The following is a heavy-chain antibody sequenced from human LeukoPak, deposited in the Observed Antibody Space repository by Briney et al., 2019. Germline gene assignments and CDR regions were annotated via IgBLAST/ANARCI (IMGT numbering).Heavy chain of an antibody. D-gene: IGHD3-3*01. J-gene: IGHJ4*02. CDR3: AREGYDFWSGYRNIDY. Sequence: ASVKVSCKASGYTFTSYAMNWVRQAPGQGLEWMGWINTNTGNPTYAQGFTGRFVFSLDTSVSTAYLQISSLKAEDTAVYYCAREGYDFWSGYRNIDYWGQGTLVTVSS. CDR2: INTNTGNP. V-gene: IGHV7-4-1*02. CDR1: GYTFTSYA.